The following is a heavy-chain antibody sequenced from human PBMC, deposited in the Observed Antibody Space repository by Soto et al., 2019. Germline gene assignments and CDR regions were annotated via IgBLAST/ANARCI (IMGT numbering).Heavy chain of an antibody. Sequence: QVQLQESGPGLVKPSETLSLTCTFSGGSISSYYWSWIRQPPGKGLEWIGYIYYSGITNYNPSLKSRVTISVDTSKNQFSLKLSSVTAADTAVYYCARYKSNYYYGMDVWGQGTTVTVSS. V-gene: IGHV4-59*01. CDR1: GGSISSYY. CDR2: IYYSGIT. D-gene: IGHD1-20*01. CDR3: ARYKSNYYYGMDV. J-gene: IGHJ6*02.